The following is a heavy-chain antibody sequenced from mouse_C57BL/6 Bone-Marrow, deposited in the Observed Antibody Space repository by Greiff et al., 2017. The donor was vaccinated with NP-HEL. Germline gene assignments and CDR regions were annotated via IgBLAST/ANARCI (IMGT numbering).Heavy chain of an antibody. CDR1: GYTFTSYG. V-gene: IGHV1-81*01. D-gene: IGHD1-1*01. J-gene: IGHJ2*01. CDR3: ARDHYYGSSYDY. Sequence: QVQLQQSGAELARPGASVKLSCKAPGYTFTSYGISWVKQRTGQGLEWIGEIYPRSGNTYYNEKFKGKATLTADKSSSTAYMELRSLTSEDSAVYFCARDHYYGSSYDYWGQGTTLTVSS. CDR2: IYPRSGNT.